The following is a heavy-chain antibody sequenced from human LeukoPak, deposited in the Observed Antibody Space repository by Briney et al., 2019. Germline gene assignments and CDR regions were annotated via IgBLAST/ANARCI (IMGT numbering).Heavy chain of an antibody. CDR2: VSSSSSYI. J-gene: IGHJ6*03. CDR1: GFTFSSYS. CDR3: ARDRGWELGYYMDV. V-gene: IGHV3-21*01. Sequence: GGSLRLSCAASGFTFSSYSMNWVRQAPGKGLEWVSSVSSSSSYIYYADSVKGRFSISRDSSKNILYLQMNSLRAEDTAVYYCARDRGWELGYYMDVWGKGTTVTISS. D-gene: IGHD1-26*01.